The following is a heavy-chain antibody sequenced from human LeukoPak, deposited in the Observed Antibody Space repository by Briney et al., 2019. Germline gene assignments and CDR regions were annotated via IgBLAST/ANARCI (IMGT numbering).Heavy chain of an antibody. CDR2: ISSSSSYI. Sequence: AGGSLRLSCAASGFTFSSYSMNCVRQAPGKGLEWVSSISSSSSYIYYADSVKGRFTISRDNAKNSLYLQMNSLRAEDTAVYYCARGGGIVVVPAATSHPPWFDPWGQGTLVTVSS. CDR3: ARGGGIVVVPAATSHPPWFDP. CDR1: GFTFSSYS. D-gene: IGHD2-2*01. J-gene: IGHJ5*02. V-gene: IGHV3-21*01.